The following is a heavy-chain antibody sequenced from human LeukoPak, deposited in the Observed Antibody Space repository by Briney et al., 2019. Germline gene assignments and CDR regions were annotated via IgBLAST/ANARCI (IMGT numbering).Heavy chain of an antibody. D-gene: IGHD2-2*01. Sequence: ASVKVSCKASGHTFTSYDINWVRQATGQGLEWMGWMNPNSGNTGYAQKFQGRVTMTRNTSISTAYMELSSLRSEDTAVYYCARLTYQPPRMGWDYYYYYYMDVWGKGTTVTVSS. CDR3: ARLTYQPPRMGWDYYYYYYMDV. J-gene: IGHJ6*03. V-gene: IGHV1-8*01. CDR2: MNPNSGNT. CDR1: GHTFTSYD.